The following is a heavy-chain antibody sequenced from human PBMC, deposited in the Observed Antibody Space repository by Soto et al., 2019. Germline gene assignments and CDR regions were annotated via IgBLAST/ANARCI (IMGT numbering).Heavy chain of an antibody. V-gene: IGHV1-69*01. CDR1: GGTFSTSG. CDR2: IIPIFGAS. CDR3: ASDPRSGWAHDAFDV. Sequence: QVHLVQSGAEMKKPGSSVRVSCEASGGTFSTSGFGWVRQAPGQGLEWMGGIIPIFGASNYAPKFQGRITRSADESTSTSYLEMSCLKSEDTATYYCASDPRSGWAHDAFDVWGPGTLIIVSS. D-gene: IGHD3-22*01. J-gene: IGHJ3*01.